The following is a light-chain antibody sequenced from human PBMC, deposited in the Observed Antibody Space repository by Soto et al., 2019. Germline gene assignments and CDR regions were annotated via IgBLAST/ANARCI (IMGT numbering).Light chain of an antibody. CDR3: XXSYSSPYT. V-gene: IGKV1-39*01. CDR1: QSIRNY. Sequence: DIQMTQSPSSLSASVGDRVTITCRASQSIRNYVNWYQQKPGKAPKFLIYVASTLQIRVTTRFXXXXXXXXXXXXXXXXXXXXFXTXXXXXSYSSPYTFGPGTKLEIK. J-gene: IGKJ2*01. CDR2: VAS.